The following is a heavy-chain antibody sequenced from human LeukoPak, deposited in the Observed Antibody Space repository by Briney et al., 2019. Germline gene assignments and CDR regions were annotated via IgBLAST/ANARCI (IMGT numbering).Heavy chain of an antibody. CDR1: GGSISSSSYY. V-gene: IGHV4-39*01. CDR3: ARRGGYDY. J-gene: IGHJ4*02. D-gene: IGHD5-12*01. Sequence: SETLSLTCTVSGGSISSSSYYWGWIRQPQAKGVEWFGSIYYSGSTYYNPSLKTRITISVHTSNNQSSLTLSSVSAADTALYYCARRGGYDYWGQGTLVTVSS. CDR2: IYYSGST.